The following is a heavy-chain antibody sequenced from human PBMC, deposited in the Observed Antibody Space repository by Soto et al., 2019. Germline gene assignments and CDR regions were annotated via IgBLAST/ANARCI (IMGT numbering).Heavy chain of an antibody. CDR3: ARYFPGYCSGGSCYWLDY. Sequence: PGGSLRLSCAASGFTFSSYGMHWVRQAPGKGLEWVAVIWYDGSNKYYADSVKGRFTISRDNSKNTLYLQMNSLRAEDTAVYYCARYFPGYCSGGSCYWLDYWGQGTLVTVSS. D-gene: IGHD2-15*01. CDR2: IWYDGSNK. J-gene: IGHJ4*02. V-gene: IGHV3-33*01. CDR1: GFTFSSYG.